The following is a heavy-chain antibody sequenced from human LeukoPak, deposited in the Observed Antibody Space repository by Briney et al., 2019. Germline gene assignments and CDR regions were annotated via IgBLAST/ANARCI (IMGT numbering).Heavy chain of an antibody. D-gene: IGHD3-22*01. CDR2: IYYSGST. CDR3: ARGYYDSSGYLVSSAFDI. V-gene: IGHV4-59*12. J-gene: IGHJ3*02. CDR1: GGSISSYY. Sequence: SETLSLTCTVSGGSISSYYWSWIRQPPGKGLEWIGYIYYSGSTNYNPSLKSRVTISVDTSKNQFSLKLSSVTAADTAVYYCARGYYDSSGYLVSSAFDIWGQGTMVTVSS.